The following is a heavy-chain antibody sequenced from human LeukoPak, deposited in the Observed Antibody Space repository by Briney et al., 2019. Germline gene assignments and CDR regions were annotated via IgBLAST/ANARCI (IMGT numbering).Heavy chain of an antibody. D-gene: IGHD1-26*01. J-gene: IGHJ3*02. V-gene: IGHV4-59*01. CDR3: ARDRRRELLHAFDI. CDR2: IFYSGSP. CDR1: GVSISSYY. Sequence: ETLSLTCTVSGVSISSYYWSWIRQPPGEGLEWIGNIFYSGSPNYKSSLKSRVTTSFDTSKNQFSLKLGSVTAVDTAVYYCARDRRRELLHAFDIWGQGTMVTVSS.